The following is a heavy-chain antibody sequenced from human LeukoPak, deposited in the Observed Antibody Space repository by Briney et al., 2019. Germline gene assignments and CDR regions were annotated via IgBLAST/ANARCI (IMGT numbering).Heavy chain of an antibody. J-gene: IGHJ4*02. D-gene: IGHD5-18*01. V-gene: IGHV3-30*18. CDR3: AKDWDTAMVTNY. CDR1: GFTFSSYG. CDR2: ISYDGSNK. Sequence: GGSLRLSCAASGFTFSSYGMHWVRQAPGKGLEWVAVISYDGSNKYYADSVKGRFTISRDNSKNTLYLQMNSLRAEDTAVYYCAKDWDTAMVTNYWGQGTLSPSPQ.